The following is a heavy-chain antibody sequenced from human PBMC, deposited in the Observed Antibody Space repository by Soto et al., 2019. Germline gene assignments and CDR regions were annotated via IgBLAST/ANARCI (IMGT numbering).Heavy chain of an antibody. Sequence: SLRLPCATSGFTFNTYGMSWVRQAPGKGLEWVASVSHDSTTKLYTDALKGRFAISRDNAQNSLYLQMNSLRAEDTAVYYCARAPASGHNYMLSWGDGTLVTVSS. CDR2: VSHDSTTK. D-gene: IGHD2-8*01. V-gene: IGHV3-21*01. CDR1: GFTFNTYG. CDR3: ARAPASGHNYMLS. J-gene: IGHJ5*01.